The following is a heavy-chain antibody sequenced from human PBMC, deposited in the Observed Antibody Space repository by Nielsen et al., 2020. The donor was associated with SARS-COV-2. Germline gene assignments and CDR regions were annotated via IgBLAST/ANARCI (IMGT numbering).Heavy chain of an antibody. CDR3: ARDYRFGFWSGYHGMDA. V-gene: IGHV1-69*13. D-gene: IGHD3-3*01. CDR2: IIPIFGTA. CDR1: GGTFSSYA. Sequence: SVKVSCKASGGTFSSYAISWVRQAPGQGLEWMGGIIPIFGTANYAQKFQGRVTITADESTSTAYMELSSLRSEDTAVYYCARDYRFGFWSGYHGMDAWGQGTTVTVSS. J-gene: IGHJ6*02.